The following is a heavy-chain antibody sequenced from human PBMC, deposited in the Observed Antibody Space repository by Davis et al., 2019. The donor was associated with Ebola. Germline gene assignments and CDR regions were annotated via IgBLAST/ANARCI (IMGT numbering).Heavy chain of an antibody. CDR3: ARLIAAAGHFDY. Sequence: PSETLSLTCTVSGGSISSSSYYWGWIRQPPGKGLEWIGSIYYSGSTYYNPSLKSRVTISVDTSKNQFSLKLSSVTAADTAVYYCARLIAAAGHFDYWGQGTLVTVSS. CDR2: IYYSGST. CDR1: GGSISSSSYY. D-gene: IGHD6-13*01. V-gene: IGHV4-39*01. J-gene: IGHJ4*02.